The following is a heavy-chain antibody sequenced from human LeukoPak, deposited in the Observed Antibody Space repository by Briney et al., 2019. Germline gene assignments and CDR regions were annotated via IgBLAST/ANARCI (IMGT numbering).Heavy chain of an antibody. CDR2: IKSKTDGGTT. V-gene: IGHV3-15*01. J-gene: IGHJ4*02. Sequence: GGSLRLSCAASGFSFGDAWMSWVRQIPGKGLEWVGRIKSKTDGGTTDYAAPVKGKFTISRDDSTNTLYLQMNSLKSEDTAVYYCTTYGSGRKFDYWGQGILVTVSS. CDR1: GFSFGDAW. D-gene: IGHD3-10*01. CDR3: TTYGSGRKFDY.